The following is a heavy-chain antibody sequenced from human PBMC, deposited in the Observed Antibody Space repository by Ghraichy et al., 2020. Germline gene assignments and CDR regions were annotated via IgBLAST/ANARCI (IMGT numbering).Heavy chain of an antibody. CDR1: GGSISSYY. V-gene: IGHV4-59*01. CDR3: ARAEQWLVGAFDI. Sequence: SETLSLTCTVSGGSISSYYWSWIRQPPGKGLEWIGYIYYSGSTNYNPSLKSRVTISVDTSKNQFSLKLSSVTAADTAVYYCARAEQWLVGAFDIWGQGTMVTVSS. CDR2: IYYSGST. D-gene: IGHD6-19*01. J-gene: IGHJ3*02.